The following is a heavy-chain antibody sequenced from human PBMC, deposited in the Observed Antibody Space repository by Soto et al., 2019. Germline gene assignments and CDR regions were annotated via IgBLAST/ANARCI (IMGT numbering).Heavy chain of an antibody. CDR3: ARDKRQWPPNTYYYYYGMDV. Sequence: ASVKVSCKASGYTFTSYGISWVRQAPGQGLEWMGWISAYNGNTNYAQKLQGRVTMTTDTSTSTAYMELRSLRSDDTAVYYCARDKRQWPPNTYYYYYGMDVWGQGTTVTVSS. V-gene: IGHV1-18*01. D-gene: IGHD6-19*01. CDR1: GYTFTSYG. J-gene: IGHJ6*02. CDR2: ISAYNGNT.